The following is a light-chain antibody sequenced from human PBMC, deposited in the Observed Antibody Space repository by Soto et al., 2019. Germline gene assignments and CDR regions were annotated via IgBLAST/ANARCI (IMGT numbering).Light chain of an antibody. CDR2: GAS. CDR1: QSVSSN. V-gene: IGKV3-15*01. Sequence: EIVMTQSPANLSVSPGERATLSCRASQSVSSNLAWYQQKPGQGPRLLIYGASTRATSIPARFSGSGSGTEFTLTITSLQSEDFAVYYCQQYNKLPPYTFGQGTKLEIK. CDR3: QQYNKLPPYT. J-gene: IGKJ2*01.